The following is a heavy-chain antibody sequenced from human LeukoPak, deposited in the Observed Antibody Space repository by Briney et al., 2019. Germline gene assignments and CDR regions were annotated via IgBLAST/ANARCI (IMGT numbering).Heavy chain of an antibody. V-gene: IGHV3-21*01. Sequence: SGGSLRLSCAASGFTFSSYSMNWVRQAPGKGLEWVSSISSSSSYIYYADSVKGRFTISRDNAKNSLYLQMNSLRAEDTAVYYCARTYYYGSGSYYPPDYWGQGTLVTVSS. CDR2: ISSSSSYI. J-gene: IGHJ4*02. D-gene: IGHD3-10*01. CDR1: GFTFSSYS. CDR3: ARTYYYGSGSYYPPDY.